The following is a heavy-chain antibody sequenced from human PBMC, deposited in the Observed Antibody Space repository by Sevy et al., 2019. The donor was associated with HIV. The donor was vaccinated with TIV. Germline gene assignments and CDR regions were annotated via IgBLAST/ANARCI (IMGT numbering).Heavy chain of an antibody. V-gene: IGHV3-11*06. Sequence: GGSLRLSCAASGFTFSDYYMSWIRQAPGKGLEWVSYISSSSSYTNYADSVKGRFTISRDNAKNSLYLQMNSLRAEDTAVYHCARGAVAGSWDYWGQGTLVTVSS. CDR2: ISSSSSYT. CDR3: ARGAVAGSWDY. D-gene: IGHD6-19*01. CDR1: GFTFSDYY. J-gene: IGHJ4*02.